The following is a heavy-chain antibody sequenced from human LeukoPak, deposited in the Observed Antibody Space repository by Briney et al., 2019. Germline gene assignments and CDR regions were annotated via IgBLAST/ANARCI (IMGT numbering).Heavy chain of an antibody. CDR2: IRSDGIAT. CDR3: ARADGSESDWYFDL. Sequence: GGSLRLSCAASGFTFSTYWMHCVRQAPGKGLVWVSRIRSDGIATTYADSVKGRFTISRDNAKNTLYLQMNSLRAEDTAVYYCARADGSESDWYFDLWGRGTQVTVSS. CDR1: GFTFSTYW. D-gene: IGHD3-10*01. V-gene: IGHV3-74*01. J-gene: IGHJ2*01.